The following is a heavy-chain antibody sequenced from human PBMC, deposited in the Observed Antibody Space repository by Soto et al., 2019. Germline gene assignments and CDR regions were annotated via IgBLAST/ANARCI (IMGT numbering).Heavy chain of an antibody. CDR2: VIPILGAS. CDR3: ARSRGSCYTTFDS. CDR1: ADTFTGYT. V-gene: IGHV1-69*08. D-gene: IGHD3-16*01. Sequence: QVQLVQSGAEVKKPGSSVKVSCKASADTFTGYTVTWVRQAPGQGLEWVGRVIPILGASNFAQKFQGRVTLSADISADPAYMGLTGLTSEDTAVYYCARSRGSCYTTFDSWGPGPLVTVSS. J-gene: IGHJ4*02.